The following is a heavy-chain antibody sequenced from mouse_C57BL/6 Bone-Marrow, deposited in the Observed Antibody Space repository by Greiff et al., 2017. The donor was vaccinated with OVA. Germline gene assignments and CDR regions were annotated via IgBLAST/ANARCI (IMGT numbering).Heavy chain of an antibody. V-gene: IGHV1-26*01. CDR3: ARGREYYGSSYPYWYFDV. CDR1: GYTFTDYY. J-gene: IGHJ1*03. CDR2: INPNNGGT. D-gene: IGHD1-1*01. Sequence: VQLQQSGPELVKPGASVKISCKASGYTFTDYYMNWVKQSHGKSLEWIGDINPNNGGTSYNQKFKGKATLTVDKSSSTAYMELRSLTSEDSAVYYCARGREYYGSSYPYWYFDVWGTGTTVTVSS.